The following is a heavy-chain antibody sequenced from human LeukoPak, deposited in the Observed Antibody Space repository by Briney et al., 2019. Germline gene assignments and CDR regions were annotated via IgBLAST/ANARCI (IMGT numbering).Heavy chain of an antibody. Sequence: GGSLRLSCAASGFTFSSAWMNWVRQAPGKGLEWVSAISGSGGSTYYADSVKGRFTISRDNSKNTLYLQMNSLRAEDTAVYYCAKDLSGPGIAAAFDAFDIWGQGTMVTVSS. CDR1: GFTFSSAW. J-gene: IGHJ3*02. D-gene: IGHD6-13*01. CDR2: ISGSGGST. CDR3: AKDLSGPGIAAAFDAFDI. V-gene: IGHV3-23*01.